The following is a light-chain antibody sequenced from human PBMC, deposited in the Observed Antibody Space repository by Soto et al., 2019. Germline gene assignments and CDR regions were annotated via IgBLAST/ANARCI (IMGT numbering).Light chain of an antibody. CDR2: RNT. CDR3: AAWDDSLKGGV. Sequence: QLVLTQPPSVSGTPGQRVAISCSGSSSNIGTNTVNWYQQYPGTAPKLLIFRNTQRPSGVPDRFSASKSGTSASLAISGLQSEDAADYYCAAWDDSLKGGVFGGGTQLTVL. J-gene: IGLJ3*02. V-gene: IGLV1-44*01. CDR1: SSNIGTNT.